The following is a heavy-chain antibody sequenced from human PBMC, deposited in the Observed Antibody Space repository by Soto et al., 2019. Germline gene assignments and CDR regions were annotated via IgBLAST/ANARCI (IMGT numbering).Heavy chain of an antibody. CDR3: ARDGERDTGLNFYYYLHGMDA. CDR1: GYTFTTYG. J-gene: IGHJ6*02. Sequence: QVQLVQSGGEVRKPGASVKVSCKASGYTFTTYGISWVRQAPGQGLEWMGWISPYNRTTKYAEKFQGEMTMTTGAATRTAYMDLRSLRSDDTAVYYCARDGERDTGLNFYYYLHGMDAWGQGTRVTVSS. V-gene: IGHV1-18*04. CDR2: ISPYNRTT. D-gene: IGHD1-1*01.